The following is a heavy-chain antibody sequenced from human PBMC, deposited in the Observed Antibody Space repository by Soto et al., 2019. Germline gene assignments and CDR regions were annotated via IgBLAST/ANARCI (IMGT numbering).Heavy chain of an antibody. CDR2: IYYSGST. D-gene: IGHD3-22*01. CDR1: GGSSSTSGYY. Sequence: SWSLSISCTVSGGSSSTSGYYWGWIRQPPGKGLEWIGSIYYSGSTSYNPSLKSRVTISVDTSKNQFSLKLSSVTAADTAVYYCARDYDSSGDYWGQGTLVTVSS. J-gene: IGHJ4*02. CDR3: ARDYDSSGDY. V-gene: IGHV4-39*01.